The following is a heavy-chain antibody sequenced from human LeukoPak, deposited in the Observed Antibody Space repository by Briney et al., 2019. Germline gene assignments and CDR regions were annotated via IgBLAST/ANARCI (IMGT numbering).Heavy chain of an antibody. CDR3: ARYGRLGGESFDY. Sequence: GGSLRLSCSASGFTFSSYEMNWVRQAPGKGPEWVSYISRSGTTILYADSVKGRFTVSRDNAKNSLYVQMNSLRDEDTAVYYCARYGRLGGESFDYWGQGTLVTVSS. CDR2: ISRSGTTI. J-gene: IGHJ4*02. D-gene: IGHD2-21*01. CDR1: GFTFSSYE. V-gene: IGHV3-48*03.